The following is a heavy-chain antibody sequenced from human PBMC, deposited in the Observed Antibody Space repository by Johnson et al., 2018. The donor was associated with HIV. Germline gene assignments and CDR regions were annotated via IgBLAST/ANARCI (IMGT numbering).Heavy chain of an antibody. V-gene: IGHV3-30*04. CDR3: ASQLGATGAFDI. CDR2: ISYDGSNK. D-gene: IGHD1-26*01. Sequence: QVQLVESGGGLVQPGGSLRLSCAASGFTFSSYAMHWVRQAPGKGLEWVAVISYDGSNKYYADSAKGRFTISRDNSKNTLYLQMNSLRAEDTAFYYCASQLGATGAFDIWGQGTMVTVSS. CDR1: GFTFSSYA. J-gene: IGHJ3*02.